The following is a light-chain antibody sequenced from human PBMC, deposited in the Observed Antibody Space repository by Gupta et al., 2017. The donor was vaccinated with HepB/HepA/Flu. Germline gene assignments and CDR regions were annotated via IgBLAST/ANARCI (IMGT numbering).Light chain of an antibody. CDR1: QTHVHSDGNTY. CDR2: EVS. V-gene: IGKV2-30*02. J-gene: IGKJ5*01. Sequence: DIVMTQSPLSLPVTLGQPASISCRSSQTHVHSDGNTYLHWFQQRPGQSPRRLIYEVSKRDSGVPDRFSGSGSGTDFTLKISRGEAEDVAFYYCMQVTHWPPITFGQGTRLEIK. CDR3: MQVTHWPPIT.